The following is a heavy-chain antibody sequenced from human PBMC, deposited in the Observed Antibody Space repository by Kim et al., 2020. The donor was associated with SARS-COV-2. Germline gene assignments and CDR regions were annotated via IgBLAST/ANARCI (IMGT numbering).Heavy chain of an antibody. CDR1: GYTFSSYG. CDR3: VRGFSSSWYPGILDHFDY. D-gene: IGHD6-13*01. CDR2: INTDNGNT. V-gene: IGHV1-18*01. J-gene: IGHJ4*02. Sequence: ASVKVSCTASGYTFSSYGISWVRQAPGQGLEWMGWINTDNGNTNYAQNLQGRVTMTTDTSTSTAYMQLRSLRSDDTAVYYCVRGFSSSWYPGILDHFDYWGQGTLVTVSS.